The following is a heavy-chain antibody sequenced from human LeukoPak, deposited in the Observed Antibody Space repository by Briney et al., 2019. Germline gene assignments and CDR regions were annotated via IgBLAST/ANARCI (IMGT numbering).Heavy chain of an antibody. J-gene: IGHJ4*02. CDR1: GGSISSGGYS. CDR2: IYHSGST. CDR3: ARSSGYFDWFLDY. D-gene: IGHD3-9*01. V-gene: IGHV4-30-2*01. Sequence: SETLSLTCAVSGGSISSGGYSWSWIRQPPGKGLEWIGYIYHSGSTYYNPSLKSRVTISVDRSKNQFSLKLSSVTAADTAVYYCARSSGYFDWFLDYWGQGTLVTVSS.